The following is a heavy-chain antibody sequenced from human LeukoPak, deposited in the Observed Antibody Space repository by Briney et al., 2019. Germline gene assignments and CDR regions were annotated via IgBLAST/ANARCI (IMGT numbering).Heavy chain of an antibody. V-gene: IGHV4-4*07. J-gene: IGHJ4*02. Sequence: SETLSLTCTVSGGSFTSYYWSWIRQPAGKGLEWIGRIYASGNTDYNPSRTNYNPSLKSRVTMSVDTSKNQFSLKLTSVTAADTAVYYCARMYSGRYGGIDFWGQGTLVTVSS. CDR2: IYASGNTDYNPSRT. CDR3: ARMYSGRYGGIDF. D-gene: IGHD1-26*01. CDR1: GGSFTSYY.